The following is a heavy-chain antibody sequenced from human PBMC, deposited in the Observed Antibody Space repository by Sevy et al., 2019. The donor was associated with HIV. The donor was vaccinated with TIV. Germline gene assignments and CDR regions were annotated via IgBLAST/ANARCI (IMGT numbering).Heavy chain of an antibody. CDR2: IYYSGST. CDR3: ARALRPYSFDTSTYFDY. J-gene: IGHJ4*02. Sequence: SETLSLTCTVSGASISSHYWSWIRQPPGKGLEWIGYIYYSGSTNYNPSLKSRVTMSVDTSKNQFSLKLRSVTAADTAMYYCARALRPYSFDTSTYFDYWRQGTLVTVSS. D-gene: IGHD3-22*01. CDR1: GASISSHY. V-gene: IGHV4-59*11.